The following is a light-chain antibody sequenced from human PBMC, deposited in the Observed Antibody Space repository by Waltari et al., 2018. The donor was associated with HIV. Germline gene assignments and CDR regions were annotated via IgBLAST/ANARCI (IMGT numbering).Light chain of an antibody. Sequence: DIQMTQSPSTLCASVGDRVIITCRASQSINAWLAWYQQIPGKAPRLLIYKASNLQSGVPSRFSGSGSGTEFTLTISSLQPDDFATYYCQQYNNFPATFGPGTKVDIK. J-gene: IGKJ3*01. CDR1: QSINAW. CDR3: QQYNNFPAT. CDR2: KAS. V-gene: IGKV1-5*03.